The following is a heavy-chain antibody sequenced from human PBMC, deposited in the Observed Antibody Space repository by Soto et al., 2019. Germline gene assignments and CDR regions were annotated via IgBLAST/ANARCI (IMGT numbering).Heavy chain of an antibody. V-gene: IGHV4-39*01. CDR3: ARHAPTFSTGWYEFDY. CDR2: IYYSGSP. Sequence: QLQLQESGPGLVKPSETLSLTCSVSGGSISSSGYYWGWIRQPPGKGLEWIGSIYYSGSPYYNPSLQGRVTISVDTSKNQSSLKLSSVTAADPAVYYCARHAPTFSTGWYEFDYWGRGTLVTVSS. D-gene: IGHD6-19*01. CDR1: GGSISSSGYY. J-gene: IGHJ4*02.